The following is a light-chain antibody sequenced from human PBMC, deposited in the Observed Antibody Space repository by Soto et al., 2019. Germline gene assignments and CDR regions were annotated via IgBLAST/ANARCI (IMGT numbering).Light chain of an antibody. CDR1: QTISSY. CDR2: AAS. CDR3: QQTYSTPIT. J-gene: IGKJ5*01. V-gene: IGKV1-39*01. Sequence: DIPMTQSPSSLSASVGDRVTITCRASQTISSYLNWYQQRPGKAPNRLIYAASSLQSGVPPRFSGGGSGTDFTLTISSLQPEDFATYYCQQTYSTPITLGQGTRLEMK.